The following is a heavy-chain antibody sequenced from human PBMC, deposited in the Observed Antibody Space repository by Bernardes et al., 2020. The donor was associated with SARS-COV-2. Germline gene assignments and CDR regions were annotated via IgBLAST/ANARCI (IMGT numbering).Heavy chain of an antibody. J-gene: IGHJ4*02. D-gene: IGHD4-17*01. CDR2: ISFDGSEK. CDR3: ARGLRWAFDY. Sequence: GGSLRLSCAASRIIFSTHGMHWVRQAPGKGLEWVAVISFDGSEKYYGDSVKGRFSISRDNAKNTVYLQLNSLRAEDTAVYYCARGLRWAFDYWGQGTLVSVSS. CDR1: RIIFSTHG. V-gene: IGHV3-33*08.